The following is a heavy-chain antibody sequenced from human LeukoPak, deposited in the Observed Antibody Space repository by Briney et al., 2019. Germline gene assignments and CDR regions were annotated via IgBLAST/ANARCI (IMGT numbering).Heavy chain of an antibody. J-gene: IGHJ4*02. CDR2: IGGSNGIT. CDR1: RFTFNSYA. D-gene: IGHD5-12*01. V-gene: IGHV3-23*01. Sequence: GGSLRLSCAASRFTFNSYAMSWVRQAPGKGLEWVSVIGGSNGITFYVGSVKGRLTISRDNSKDTLYLQMNSLRAEDTAAYYCARNENSGWGYFDYWGQGTLVTVSS. CDR3: ARNENSGWGYFDY.